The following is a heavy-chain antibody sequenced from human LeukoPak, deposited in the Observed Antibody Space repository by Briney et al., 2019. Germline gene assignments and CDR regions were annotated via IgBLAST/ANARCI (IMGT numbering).Heavy chain of an antibody. V-gene: IGHV3-23*01. CDR2: ISGSGGST. J-gene: IGHJ3*02. CDR3: ARSHTVTDAFDI. CDR1: GFTFSSYA. Sequence: GGSLRLSCAASGFTFSSYAMSWVRQAPGKGLEWVSTISGSGGSTYYADSVKGRFIISRDNSKNTLYLQMNSLRAEDTAVYYCARSHTVTDAFDIWGQGTMVTVSS. D-gene: IGHD4-11*01.